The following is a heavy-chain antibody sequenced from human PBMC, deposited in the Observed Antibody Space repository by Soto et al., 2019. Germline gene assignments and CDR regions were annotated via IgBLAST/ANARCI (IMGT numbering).Heavy chain of an antibody. J-gene: IGHJ6*02. CDR3: ARGSRVKIPAATGRDYYYHGLDV. CDR2: INHRGSA. Sequence: SDSLSRPFAGYGRPFWGYYWRGIRQPPGTGLEWIGKINHRGSANDNPSVKSRVTISVDTSKNQFSLKLNSVTAADTAMYYCARGSRVKIPAATGRDYYYHGLDVWAQGT. D-gene: IGHD1-26*01. CDR1: GRPFWGYY. V-gene: IGHV4-34*01.